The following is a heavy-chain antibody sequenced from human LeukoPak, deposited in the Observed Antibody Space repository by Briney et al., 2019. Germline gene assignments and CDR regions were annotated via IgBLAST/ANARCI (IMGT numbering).Heavy chain of an antibody. D-gene: IGHD1-26*01. J-gene: IGHJ4*02. CDR2: INHSGST. CDR1: GGSFSGYY. CDR3: AREDDSGSYN. V-gene: IGHV4-34*01. Sequence: PSETLSLTCAVYGGSFSGYYWSWIRQPPGKGLEWIGEINHSGSTNYNPSLKSRVTISVDTSKNQFSLKLSSVTAADTAVYYCAREDDSGSYNWGQGTLVTVSS.